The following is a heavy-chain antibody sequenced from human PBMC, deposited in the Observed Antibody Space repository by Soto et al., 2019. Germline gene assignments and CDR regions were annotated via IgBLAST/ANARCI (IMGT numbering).Heavy chain of an antibody. Sequence: SVKVSCKASGGSFSSYAISWVRQAPGQGLEWMGGIIPIFGTANKAKKFQGRVTITADESTSTAYMELSSLRSEDTAVYYCARGPIASSDYGMDVWGQGTTVTVSS. V-gene: IGHV1-69*13. CDR1: GGSFSSYA. CDR3: ARGPIASSDYGMDV. J-gene: IGHJ6*02. D-gene: IGHD6-13*01. CDR2: IIPIFGTA.